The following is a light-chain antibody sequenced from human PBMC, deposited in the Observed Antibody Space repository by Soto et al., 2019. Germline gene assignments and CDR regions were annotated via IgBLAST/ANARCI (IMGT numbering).Light chain of an antibody. Sequence: QSALTQPASVSGSPGQSITISCTGTSSDVGGYNYVSWYQQHPGKAPKLMIYDVSNRPSGVSNRFSGSKSGNTASLTISGLQAEDEADCYCSSYTSSSTYVVFGGGTMLTV. CDR3: SSYTSSSTYVV. J-gene: IGLJ2*01. V-gene: IGLV2-14*01. CDR1: SSDVGGYNY. CDR2: DVS.